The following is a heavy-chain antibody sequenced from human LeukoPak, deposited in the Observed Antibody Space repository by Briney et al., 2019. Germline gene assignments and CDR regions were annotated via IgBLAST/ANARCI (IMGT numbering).Heavy chain of an antibody. CDR2: IYYSGST. D-gene: IGHD3-3*01. Sequence: SETLSLTCTVSGGSISSSSYYWGWIRQPPGKGLEWIGSIYYSGSTYYNPSLKSRVTISVDTSKNQFSLKLSSVTAADTAVYYCARARFLEWLLYVSPYYFDYWGQGTLVTVSS. J-gene: IGHJ4*02. V-gene: IGHV4-39*07. CDR3: ARARFLEWLLYVSPYYFDY. CDR1: GGSISSSSYY.